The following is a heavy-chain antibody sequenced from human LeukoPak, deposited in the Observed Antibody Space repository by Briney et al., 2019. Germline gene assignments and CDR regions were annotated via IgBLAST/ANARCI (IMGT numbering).Heavy chain of an antibody. D-gene: IGHD3-10*01. CDR2: ISSSSSYI. CDR3: ARDQVRYYGSGSYYNPPGY. J-gene: IGHJ4*02. Sequence: GGSLRLSCAASGFTFSSYSMNWVRQAPGKGLEWVSSISSSSSYIYYADSVKGRFTISRDNAKNSLYLQMNSLRAEDTAVYYCARDQVRYYGSGSYYNPPGYWGQGTLATVSS. CDR1: GFTFSSYS. V-gene: IGHV3-21*01.